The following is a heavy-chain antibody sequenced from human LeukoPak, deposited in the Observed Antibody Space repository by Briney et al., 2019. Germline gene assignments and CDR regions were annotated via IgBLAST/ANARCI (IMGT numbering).Heavy chain of an antibody. CDR3: AEDGIRYCSGGSCYSGGIDS. V-gene: IGHV3-48*02. J-gene: IGHJ4*02. CDR1: SFTFSSYN. CDR2: ISSRSSTI. Sequence: PGGALRLSCAASSFTFSSYNMNWVRQAPGTVLYWVSYISSRSSTIYYADSVKGRFTISRDNAKNSLYLQMNSLRDEDTAFFFQAEDGIRYCSGGSCYSGGIDSWGQGTLVTVSS. D-gene: IGHD2-15*01.